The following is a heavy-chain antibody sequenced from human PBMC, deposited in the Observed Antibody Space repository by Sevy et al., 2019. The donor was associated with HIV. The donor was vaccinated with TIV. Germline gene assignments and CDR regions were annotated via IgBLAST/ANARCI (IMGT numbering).Heavy chain of an antibody. Sequence: ASVKVSCKVSGYTLTKLSMHWVRQAPGKGLEWMGSFDPEDGETIYAQKFQGRVTMTEDTSTDTAYMELSSLRSEDTAVYYCATTKDYCESSGSPFDYWGQGTLVTVSS. CDR3: ATTKDYCESSGSPFDY. V-gene: IGHV1-24*01. CDR1: GYTLTKLS. J-gene: IGHJ4*02. D-gene: IGHD3-22*01. CDR2: FDPEDGET.